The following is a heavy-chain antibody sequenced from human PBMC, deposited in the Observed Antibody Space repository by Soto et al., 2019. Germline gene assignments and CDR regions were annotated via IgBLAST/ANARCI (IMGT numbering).Heavy chain of an antibody. V-gene: IGHV3-30*18. CDR3: AKAPGSGGPY. CDR1: GFTFSSYG. D-gene: IGHD2-15*01. J-gene: IGHJ4*02. CDR2: ISYDGSNK. Sequence: GGVPRLSCAASGFTFSSYGMHWVRQAPGKGLEWVAVISYDGSNKYYADSVKGRFTISRDNSKNTLYLQMNSLRAEDTAVYYCAKAPGSGGPYWGQGTLVTVSS.